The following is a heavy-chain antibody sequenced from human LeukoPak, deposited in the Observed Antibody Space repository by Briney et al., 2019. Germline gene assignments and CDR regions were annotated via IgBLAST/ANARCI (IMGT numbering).Heavy chain of an antibody. CDR2: INPNSGGT. CDR1: GYTFTSYG. Sequence: ASVKLSCKASGYTFTSYGISWVRQAPGQGLEWMGWINPNSGGTNYAQKLQGRVTMTRDTSISTAYMELSRLRSDDTAVYYCATGTGPHFYYWGQGNLVTVSS. J-gene: IGHJ4*02. D-gene: IGHD1-14*01. V-gene: IGHV1-2*02. CDR3: ATGTGPHFYY.